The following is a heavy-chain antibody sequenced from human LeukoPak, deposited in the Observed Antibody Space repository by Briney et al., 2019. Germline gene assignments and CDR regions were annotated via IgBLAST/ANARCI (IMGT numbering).Heavy chain of an antibody. J-gene: IGHJ4*02. CDR1: GYSISSGYY. CDR2: IYHSGST. Sequence: SETLSLTCTVSGYSISSGYYWGWTRQPPGKGLEWIGSIYHSGSTYYNPSLKSRVTISVDTSKNQFSLKLSSVTAADTAVYYCARDGQWAGGYYFDYWGQGTLVTVSS. D-gene: IGHD1-26*01. CDR3: ARDGQWAGGYYFDY. V-gene: IGHV4-38-2*02.